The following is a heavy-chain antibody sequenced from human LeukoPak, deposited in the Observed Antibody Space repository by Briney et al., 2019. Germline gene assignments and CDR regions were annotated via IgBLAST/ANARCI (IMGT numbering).Heavy chain of an antibody. CDR3: ARGGSSGWYREFDY. Sequence: ASVKVSCKASGYTFTSYAMNWVRQAPGQGLEWMGWINTNTGNPTYAQGFTGRFVFSLDTSVSTAYLQISSLKAEDTAVYYCARGGSSGWYREFDYWGQGTLVTVSS. J-gene: IGHJ4*02. CDR1: GYTFTSYA. CDR2: INTNTGNP. D-gene: IGHD6-19*01. V-gene: IGHV7-4-1*02.